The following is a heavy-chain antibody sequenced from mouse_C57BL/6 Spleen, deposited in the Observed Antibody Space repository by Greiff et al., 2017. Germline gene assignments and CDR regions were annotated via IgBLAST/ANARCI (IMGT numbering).Heavy chain of an antibody. J-gene: IGHJ3*01. Sequence: EVQLQQSGPELVKPGASVKISCKASGYSFTGYYMNWVKQSPEKSLEWIGEINPSTGGTTYNQKFKAKATLTVDKSSSTACMQLKSLTSEDSAVYYCARSVGRAWFAYWGQGTLVTVSA. CDR2: INPSTGGT. CDR1: GYSFTGYY. D-gene: IGHD4-1*01. CDR3: ARSVGRAWFAY. V-gene: IGHV1-42*01.